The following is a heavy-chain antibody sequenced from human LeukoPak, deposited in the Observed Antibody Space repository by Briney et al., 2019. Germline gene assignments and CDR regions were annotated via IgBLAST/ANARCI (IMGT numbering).Heavy chain of an antibody. Sequence: GGSLRLSCEASGFTFSSYGMHWVRQAPGKGLEWVAVIWYDGSNKYYADSVKGRFTISRDNSKNTLYLQMNSLRAEDTAVYYCARDKGVVVTAIGYFDYWGQGTLVTVSS. CDR2: IWYDGSNK. V-gene: IGHV3-33*01. J-gene: IGHJ4*02. D-gene: IGHD2-21*02. CDR3: ARDKGVVVTAIGYFDY. CDR1: GFTFSSYG.